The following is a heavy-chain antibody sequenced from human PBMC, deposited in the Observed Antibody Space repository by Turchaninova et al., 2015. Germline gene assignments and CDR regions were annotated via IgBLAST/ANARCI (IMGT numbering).Heavy chain of an antibody. D-gene: IGHD5-24*01. CDR1: EYTFTSYA. V-gene: IGHV1-3*01. CDR3: ARSKAEMATVSLKFDY. Sequence: QVPLVQSGAEVTTPGASAKGSCQASEYTFTSYAMHWVRQAPGQRLEWMGWINAGNGNTKYSQKFQGRVTITRDTSASTAYMELSSLRSEDTAVYYCARSKAEMATVSLKFDYWGQGTLVTVSS. J-gene: IGHJ4*02. CDR2: INAGNGNT.